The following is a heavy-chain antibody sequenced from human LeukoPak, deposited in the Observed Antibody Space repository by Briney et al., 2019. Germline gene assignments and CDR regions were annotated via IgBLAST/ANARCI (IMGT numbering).Heavy chain of an antibody. CDR1: GGSISSSSYY. Sequence: SETLSLTCAVSGGSISSSSYYWGWIRQPPGKGLEWIGSIDYSGSTYYNPSLKSRVTISVDTSKNQFSLKLSSVTAADTAVYYCARHRYYIAVAGYYFDYWGQGTLVTVSS. V-gene: IGHV4-39*01. J-gene: IGHJ4*02. D-gene: IGHD6-19*01. CDR2: IDYSGST. CDR3: ARHRYYIAVAGYYFDY.